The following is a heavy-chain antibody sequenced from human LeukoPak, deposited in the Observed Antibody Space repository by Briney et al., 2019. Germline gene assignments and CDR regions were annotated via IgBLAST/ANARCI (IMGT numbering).Heavy chain of an antibody. CDR1: GYTFTGYY. CDR3: ARDRGVGVLRYFDWPSGY. J-gene: IGHJ4*02. V-gene: IGHV1-2*02. D-gene: IGHD3-9*01. CDR2: INPSSGGT. Sequence: GASVKVSCKASGYTFTGYYMHWVRQAPGQGLEWMGWINPSSGGTNYAQKFQGRVTMTRDTSISTAYMELSRLRSDDTAVYYCARDRGVGVLRYFDWPSGYWGQGILVTVSS.